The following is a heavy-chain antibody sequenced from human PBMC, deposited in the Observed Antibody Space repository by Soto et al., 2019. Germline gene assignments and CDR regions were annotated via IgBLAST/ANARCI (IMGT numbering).Heavy chain of an antibody. Sequence: QVQLVQSGAEVKKPGSSVKVSCKASGGTFSSYAISWVRQAPGQGLEWMGGIIPIFGTANYAQKFQGRVTIPADKSTSTAYMDLRSLRSEDTAVYYCASGLHYYDTAQAFDIWGQGTMVTVSS. D-gene: IGHD3-22*01. J-gene: IGHJ3*02. CDR1: GGTFSSYA. CDR2: IIPIFGTA. V-gene: IGHV1-69*06. CDR3: ASGLHYYDTAQAFDI.